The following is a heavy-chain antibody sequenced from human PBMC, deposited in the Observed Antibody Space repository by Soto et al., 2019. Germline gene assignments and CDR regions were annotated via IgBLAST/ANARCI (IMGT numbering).Heavy chain of an antibody. CDR3: ARDLTGTQFDY. D-gene: IGHD3-9*01. V-gene: IGHV4-59*01. CDR1: GGSISSYY. Sequence: SETLSLTCTVSGGSISSYYWSWIRQPPGKGLGWIGYIYYSGSTNYNPSLKSRVTISVDTSKNQFSLKLSSVTAADTAVYYCARDLTGTQFDYWGQGTLVTVSS. CDR2: IYYSGST. J-gene: IGHJ4*02.